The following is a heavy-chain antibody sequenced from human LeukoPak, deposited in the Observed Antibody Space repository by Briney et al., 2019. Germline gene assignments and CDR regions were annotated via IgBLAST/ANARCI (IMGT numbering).Heavy chain of an antibody. D-gene: IGHD3-3*02. CDR2: INITSSTI. CDR1: GFSFSSYS. J-gene: IGHJ3*02. V-gene: IGHV3-48*02. Sequence: GESLRLSCAASGFSFSSYSMNWVRQAPGKGLEWVSYINITSSTIYQADSVKGRFTISRDDAKNSLYLQMNSLRDEDTAVYYCARDLAWAFDMRGQGTMVTVSS. CDR3: ARDLAWAFDM.